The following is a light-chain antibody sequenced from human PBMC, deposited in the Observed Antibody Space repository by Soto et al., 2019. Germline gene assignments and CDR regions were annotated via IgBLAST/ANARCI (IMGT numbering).Light chain of an antibody. CDR2: EVS. CDR1: SNDVGGYNY. CDR3: SSYTSTTTPWV. Sequence: QSVLTQPASVSGSLGQSLTISCTGTSNDVGGYNYVSWYQQHPGKAPKLMIYEVSNRPSGVSNRFSGSKSGNTASLTISGLQAEDEADYYCSSYTSTTTPWVFGGGTKLTVL. V-gene: IGLV2-14*01. J-gene: IGLJ3*02.